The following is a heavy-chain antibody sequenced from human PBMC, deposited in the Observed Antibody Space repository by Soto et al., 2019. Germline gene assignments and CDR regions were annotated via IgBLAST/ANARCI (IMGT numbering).Heavy chain of an antibody. V-gene: IGHV3-21*01. CDR2: ISSSGTFI. D-gene: IGHD5-12*01. CDR3: ARDSSGPSGYNWYGP. CDR1: GSTFNTYT. J-gene: IGHJ5*02. Sequence: GGSLRLSCAASGSTFNTYTMNWVRQTPGQGLEWFASISSSGTFISYADSVKGRFTISRDNAKNSLYLQMSSLRGEDTAVYFCARDSSGPSGYNWYGPWGQGTLVTISS.